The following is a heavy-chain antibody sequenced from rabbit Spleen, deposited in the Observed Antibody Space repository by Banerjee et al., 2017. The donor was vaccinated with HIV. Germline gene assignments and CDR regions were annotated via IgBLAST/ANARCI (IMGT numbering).Heavy chain of an antibody. D-gene: IGHD1-1*01. CDR2: IYTGSSGSI. Sequence: QEQLVESGGGLVQPGASLTLTCTASGFSFSSSYWICWVRQAPGKGLEWSGCIYTGSSGSIYYASWAKGRFTISKTSSTTVTLQMTSLTAADTATYFCARDPLIINDSGRVLWGQGTLVTVS. J-gene: IGHJ3*01. CDR3: ARDPLIINDSGRVL. CDR1: GFSFSSSYW. V-gene: IGHV1S45*01.